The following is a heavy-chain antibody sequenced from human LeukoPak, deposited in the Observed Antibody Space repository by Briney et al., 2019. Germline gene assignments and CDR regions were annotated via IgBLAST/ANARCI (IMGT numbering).Heavy chain of an antibody. CDR1: GGSISSYY. J-gene: IGHJ4*02. CDR3: ARAGYSSGWYYLDY. CDR2: IYTSGST. V-gene: IGHV4-4*07. D-gene: IGHD6-19*01. Sequence: SETLSLTCTVSGGSISSYYWSWIRQPAGKGLEWIGRIYTSGSTNYNPSPNSPVPMTVDTSKNHCSLKLSAVTAADTAVDYCARAGYSSGWYYLDYGAQETLVTVS.